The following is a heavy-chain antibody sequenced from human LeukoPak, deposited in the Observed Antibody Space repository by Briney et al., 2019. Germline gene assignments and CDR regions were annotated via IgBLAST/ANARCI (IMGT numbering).Heavy chain of an antibody. CDR3: AREGGDYGGNSQFWYFDL. CDR2: IYYSGST. CDR1: GGSISSSSYY. V-gene: IGHV4-39*07. Sequence: SETLSLTCTVSGGSISSSSYYWGWTHQPPGQGLKWIGSIYYSGSTYYNPSLKSRVTILVDTSKNQFSLKLSSVTAADTAVYYCAREGGDYGGNSQFWYFDLWGRGTLVTVSS. D-gene: IGHD4-23*01. J-gene: IGHJ2*01.